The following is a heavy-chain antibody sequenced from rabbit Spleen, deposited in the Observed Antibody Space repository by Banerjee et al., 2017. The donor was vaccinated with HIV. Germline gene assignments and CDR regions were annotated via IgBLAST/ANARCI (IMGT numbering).Heavy chain of an antibody. CDR2: IYTGNGHI. V-gene: IGHV1S40*01. CDR3: ARDTSDWGPHNL. Sequence: QSLEESGGDLVKPGASLTLTCTASGVSFSDKDVMCWVRQTPGKGLEWIGCIYTGNGHIHYASWAKGRFTISITSSTTVTLQMTGLTAADTATYFCARDTSDWGPHNLWGPGTLVTVS. D-gene: IGHD4-1*01. J-gene: IGHJ4*01. CDR1: GVSFSDKDV.